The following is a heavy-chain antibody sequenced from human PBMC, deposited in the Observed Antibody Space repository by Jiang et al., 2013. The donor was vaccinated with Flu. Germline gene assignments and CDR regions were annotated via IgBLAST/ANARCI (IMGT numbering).Heavy chain of an antibody. CDR3: ARVVRDDFWSGYHNWFDP. CDR1: GYTFTSYD. J-gene: IGHJ5*02. CDR2: MNPNSGNT. Sequence: VQLVESGAEVKKPGASVKVSCKASGYTFTSYDINWVRQATGQGLEWMGWMNPNSGNTGYAQKFQGRVTMTRNTSISTAYMELSSLRSEDTAVYYCARVVRDDFWSGYHNWFDPWGQGTLVTVSS. D-gene: IGHD3-3*01. V-gene: IGHV1-8*01.